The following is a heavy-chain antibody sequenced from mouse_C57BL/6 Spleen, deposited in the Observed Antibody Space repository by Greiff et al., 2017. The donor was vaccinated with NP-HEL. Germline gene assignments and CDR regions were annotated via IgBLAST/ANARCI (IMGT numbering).Heavy chain of an antibody. CDR2: ISDGGSYT. CDR1: GFTFSSYA. V-gene: IGHV5-4*01. CDR3: AREYYYGSSPFAY. J-gene: IGHJ3*01. D-gene: IGHD1-1*01. Sequence: EVQRVESGGGLVKPGGSLKLSCAASGFTFSSYAMSWVRQTPEKRLEWVATISDGGSYTYYPDNVKGRFTISRDNAKNNLYLQMSHLKSEDTAMYYCAREYYYGSSPFAYWGQGTLVTVSA.